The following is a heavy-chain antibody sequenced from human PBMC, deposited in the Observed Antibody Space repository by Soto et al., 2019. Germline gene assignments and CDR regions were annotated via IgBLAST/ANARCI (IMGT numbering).Heavy chain of an antibody. Sequence: GGSLRLSCSASGFTFSSYAMHWVRQAPGKGLEYVSAISSNGGSTYYADSVKGRFTISRDNSKNTLYLQMGSLRAEDTAVYYCVKDRLGQQWLVGWASNYFDYWGQGTLVTVSS. CDR2: ISSNGGST. D-gene: IGHD6-19*01. CDR1: GFTFSSYA. CDR3: VKDRLGQQWLVGWASNYFDY. V-gene: IGHV3-64D*06. J-gene: IGHJ4*02.